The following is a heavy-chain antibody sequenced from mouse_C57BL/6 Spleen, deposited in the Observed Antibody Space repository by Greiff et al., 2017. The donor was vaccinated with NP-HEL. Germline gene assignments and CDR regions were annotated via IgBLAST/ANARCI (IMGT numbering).Heavy chain of an antibody. J-gene: IGHJ3*01. D-gene: IGHD1-2*01. CDR3: AHYDGPAWFAY. CDR2: INPSTGGT. V-gene: IGHV1-42*01. CDR1: GYSFTGYY. Sequence: VQLPQSGPELVKPGASVKISCKASGYSFTGYYMNWVKQSPEKSLEWIGEINPSTGGTTYNQKFKAKATSTVDKSSSTAYMQLKSLTSEDSAVYYCAHYDGPAWFAYWGQGTLVTVSA.